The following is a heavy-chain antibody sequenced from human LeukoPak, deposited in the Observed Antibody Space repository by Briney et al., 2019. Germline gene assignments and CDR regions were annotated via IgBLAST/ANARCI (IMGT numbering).Heavy chain of an antibody. Sequence: NPSETLSLTCAVYGGSFSGYYWSWIRQPPGKGLEWIGEINHSGSTNYNPSLKSRVTISVDTSKNQFSLNMNSVTAADTAVYYCARHPTKWELRLSLDYWGQGTLVTVSS. V-gene: IGHV4-34*01. CDR3: ARHPTKWELRLSLDY. CDR1: GGSFSGYY. CDR2: INHSGST. D-gene: IGHD1-26*01. J-gene: IGHJ4*02.